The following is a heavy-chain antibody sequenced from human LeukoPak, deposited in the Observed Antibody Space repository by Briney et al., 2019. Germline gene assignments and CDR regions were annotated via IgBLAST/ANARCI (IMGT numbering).Heavy chain of an antibody. CDR2: INPNSGGT. D-gene: IGHD4-17*01. Sequence: GASVKVSCKASGYTFTGYYMHWVRQAPGQGLEWMGWINPNSGGTNYAQKFQGRVTMTRDTSISTAYMELSRLRSGDTAVYYCARVGYGDYPPFDYWGQGTLVTVSS. CDR3: ARVGYGDYPPFDY. CDR1: GYTFTGYY. V-gene: IGHV1-2*02. J-gene: IGHJ4*02.